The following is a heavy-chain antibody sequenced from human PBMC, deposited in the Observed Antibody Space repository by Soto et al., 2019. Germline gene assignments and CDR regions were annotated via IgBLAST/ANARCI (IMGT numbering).Heavy chain of an antibody. V-gene: IGHV4-34*01. Sequence: QVQLQQWGAGLLKPSGTLSLTCAVYGGSFSGYYWSWIRQPPGKGLEWIGEINHSGVTNYKPSLKRRVTITVATSKYPFSLQLKSVTAADTALYYCARFSGSYYYAMDVWGQGSTVTVSS. CDR3: ARFSGSYYYAMDV. CDR1: GGSFSGYY. J-gene: IGHJ6*02. D-gene: IGHD6-19*01. CDR2: INHSGVT.